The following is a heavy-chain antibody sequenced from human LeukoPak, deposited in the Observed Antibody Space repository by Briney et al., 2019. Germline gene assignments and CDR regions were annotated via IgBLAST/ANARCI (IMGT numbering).Heavy chain of an antibody. CDR3: ARGMATILDVLRGFGLSRGVFDY. V-gene: IGHV4-39*07. Sequence: KPSETLSLTCTVSGGSISSSSYYWGWIRQPPGKGLEWIGSIYYSGSTYYNPSLKSRVTISVDTSKNQFSLKLSSVTAADTAVYYCARGMATILDVLRGFGLSRGVFDYWGQGTLVTVSS. J-gene: IGHJ4*02. D-gene: IGHD5-24*01. CDR2: IYYSGST. CDR1: GGSISSSSYY.